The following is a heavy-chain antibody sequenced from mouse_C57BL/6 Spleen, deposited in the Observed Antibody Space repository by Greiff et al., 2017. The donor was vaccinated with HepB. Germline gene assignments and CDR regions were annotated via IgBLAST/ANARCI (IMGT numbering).Heavy chain of an antibody. D-gene: IGHD2-4*01. V-gene: IGHV3-8*01. J-gene: IGHJ4*01. CDR1: GYSITSDY. CDR3: ARRGIYYDYEEGAMDY. CDR2: ISYSGST. Sequence: EVKLEESGPGLAKPSQTLSLTCSVTGYSITSDYWNWIRKFPGNKLEYMGYISYSGSTYYNPSLKSRISITRDTSKNQYYLQLNSVTTEDTATYYCARRGIYYDYEEGAMDYWGQGTSVTVSS.